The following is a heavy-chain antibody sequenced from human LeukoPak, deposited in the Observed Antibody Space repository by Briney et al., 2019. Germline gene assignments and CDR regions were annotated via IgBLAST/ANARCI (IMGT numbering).Heavy chain of an antibody. J-gene: IGHJ4*02. CDR2: IKQDGSEK. Sequence: GGSLRLSCAASGFSFSSYWMSWVRQAPGKGLEWVANIKQDGSEKYYVDSVKGRFTISRDNAKNSLYLQMDSLRAEDTAVYYCARVLHFWYFDYWGQGTQVTVSS. CDR1: GFSFSSYW. V-gene: IGHV3-7*03. D-gene: IGHD3-16*01. CDR3: ARVLHFWYFDY.